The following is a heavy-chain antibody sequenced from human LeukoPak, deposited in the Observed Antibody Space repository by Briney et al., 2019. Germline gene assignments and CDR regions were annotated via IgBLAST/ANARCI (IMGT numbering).Heavy chain of an antibody. CDR3: ARPHISGGNYYYMNV. CDR2: IYYSGST. V-gene: IGHV4-39*01. CDR1: GGSISSSSYY. Sequence: PSETLSLTCTVSGGSISSSSYYWGWIRQPPGKGLEWIGSIYYSGSTYYNPSLKSRVTISVDTSKNQFSLKLSSVTAADTAVYYCARPHISGGNYYYMNVWGNGTTVTVSS. J-gene: IGHJ6*03. D-gene: IGHD2-15*01.